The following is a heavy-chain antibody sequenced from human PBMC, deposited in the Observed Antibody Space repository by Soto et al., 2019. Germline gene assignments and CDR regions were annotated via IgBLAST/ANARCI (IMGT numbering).Heavy chain of an antibody. CDR2: ISAYNGNT. CDR3: ARDLFPAVTTWRDIRPGEQYYFDY. Sequence: ASVKVSCKASGYTFTSYGISWVRQAPGQGLEWMGWISAYNGNTNYAQKLQGRVTMTTDTSTSTAYMELRSLRSDDTAVYYCARDLFPAVTTWRDIRPGEQYYFDYWGQGTLVTVSS. V-gene: IGHV1-18*01. J-gene: IGHJ4*02. CDR1: GYTFTSYG. D-gene: IGHD4-17*01.